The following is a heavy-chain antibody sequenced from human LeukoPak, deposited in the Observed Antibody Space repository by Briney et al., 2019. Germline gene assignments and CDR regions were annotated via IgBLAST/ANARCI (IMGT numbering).Heavy chain of an antibody. CDR3: VRGQEVIYTPTFDY. CDR2: IGTNGIST. CDR1: GFTFSRNA. Sequence: GGSLRLSCSASGFTFSRNAMHWVRQAPGKGLEYVSSIGTNGISTYYADPVQDRFTISRDNSKNTLYLQMSSLRPEDTAVYYCVRGQEVIYTPTFDYWGRGAVVTVSS. D-gene: IGHD3-16*01. J-gene: IGHJ4*02. V-gene: IGHV3-64*03.